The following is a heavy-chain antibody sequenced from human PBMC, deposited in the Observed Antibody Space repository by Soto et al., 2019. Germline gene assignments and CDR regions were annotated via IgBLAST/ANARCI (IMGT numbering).Heavy chain of an antibody. J-gene: IGHJ4*02. CDR2: ISGSGGTT. CDR3: AKVHGSGNYHNFPDY. CDR1: GFTFSSYA. V-gene: IGHV3-23*01. Sequence: GGSLRLSCAASGFTFSSYAISWVRQAPGKGLEWVSLISGSGGTTYYADSVKGRFTISRDNSKNTLYLQMNSLRAEDTAVYYCAKVHGSGNYHNFPDYWGQGTLVTVSS. D-gene: IGHD3-10*01.